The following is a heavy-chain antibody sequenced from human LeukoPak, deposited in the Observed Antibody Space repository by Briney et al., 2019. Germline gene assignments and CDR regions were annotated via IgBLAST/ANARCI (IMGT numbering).Heavy chain of an antibody. J-gene: IGHJ6*02. V-gene: IGHV4-59*01. CDR2: IYYSGST. CDR3: ARDSRYYYGMDV. CDR1: GGSISSYY. Sequence: SETLSLTCTVSGGSISSYYWSRIRQPPGKGLEWIGYIYYSGSTNYNPSLKSRVTISVDTSKNQFSLKLSSVTAADTAVYYCARDSRYYYGMDVWGQGTTVTVSS.